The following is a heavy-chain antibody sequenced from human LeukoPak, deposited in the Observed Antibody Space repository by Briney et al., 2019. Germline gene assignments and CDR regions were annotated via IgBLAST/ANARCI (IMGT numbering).Heavy chain of an antibody. J-gene: IGHJ4*02. CDR2: INPGGSSI. D-gene: IGHD1-14*01. Sequence: PGRSLRLSCAASGLTFSSYWMHWVRHVPGKGLVWVARINPGGSSITYADSVKGRFTISRVNAKNTLYLQMDSLRAEDTGVHYCARSNQSDDYWGQGTLVTVSS. CDR1: GLTFSSYW. CDR3: ARSNQSDDY. V-gene: IGHV3-74*01.